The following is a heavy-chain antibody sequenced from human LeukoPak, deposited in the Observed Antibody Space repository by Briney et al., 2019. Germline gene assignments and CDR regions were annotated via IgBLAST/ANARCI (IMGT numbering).Heavy chain of an antibody. J-gene: IGHJ4*02. V-gene: IGHV4-30-2*01. CDR3: ARGQSHIDY. CDR2: IYHSGST. Sequence: SQTLSLTCAVSGGSISSGGYPWSWIRQPPGKGLEWIGYIYHSGSTYYNPSLKSRVTISVDRSKNQFSLKLSSVTAADTAVYYCARGQSHIDYWGQGTLVTVSS. CDR1: GGSISSGGYP.